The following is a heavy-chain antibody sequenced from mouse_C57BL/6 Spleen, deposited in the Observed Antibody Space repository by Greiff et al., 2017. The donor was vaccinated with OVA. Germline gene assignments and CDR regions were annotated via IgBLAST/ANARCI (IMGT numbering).Heavy chain of an antibody. CDR1: GYTFTDYN. Sequence: EVQLQQSGPELVKPGASVKIPCKASGYTFTDYNMDWVKQSHGKSLEWIGDINPNNGGTIYNQKFKGKATLTVDKSSSTAYMELRSLTSEDTAVYYCARERWGITRGYFDVWGTGTTVTVSS. V-gene: IGHV1-18*01. CDR3: ARERWGITRGYFDV. D-gene: IGHD1-1*01. CDR2: INPNNGGT. J-gene: IGHJ1*03.